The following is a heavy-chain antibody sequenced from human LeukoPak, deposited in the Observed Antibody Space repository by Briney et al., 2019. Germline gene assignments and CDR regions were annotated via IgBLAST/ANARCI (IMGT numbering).Heavy chain of an antibody. CDR2: LTPIFGTA. D-gene: IGHD3-3*01. CDR3: ARAFLHSYDFWSGYSFGY. CDR1: GGTFSSYA. V-gene: IGHV1-69*01. Sequence: SVKVSCKASGGTFSSYAISWVRQAPGQGLEWMGGLTPIFGTANYAQKFQGRVTITADESTSTAYMELISLRSEDTAVYYCARAFLHSYDFWSGYSFGYWGQGTLVTVSS. J-gene: IGHJ4*02.